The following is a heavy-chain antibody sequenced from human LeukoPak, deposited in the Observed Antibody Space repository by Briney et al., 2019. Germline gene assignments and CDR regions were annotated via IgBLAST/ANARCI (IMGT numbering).Heavy chain of an antibody. V-gene: IGHV1-2*06. CDR1: GYTFTGYY. Sequence: ASVKVSCKASGYTFTGYYMHWVRQAPGQGLEWMGRINPNSGGTNYAQKLQGRVTMTTDTSTSTAYMELRSLRSDDTAVYYCARDPPHGYGRVNFDYWGQGTLVTVSS. J-gene: IGHJ4*02. D-gene: IGHD4-17*01. CDR3: ARDPPHGYGRVNFDY. CDR2: INPNSGGT.